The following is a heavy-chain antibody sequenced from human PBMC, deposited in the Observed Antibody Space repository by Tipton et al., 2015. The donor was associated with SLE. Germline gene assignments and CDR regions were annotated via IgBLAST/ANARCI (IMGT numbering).Heavy chain of an antibody. V-gene: IGHV3-30-3*01. J-gene: IGHJ4*02. Sequence: RSLRLSCAASGFTFSHYAIHWVRQAPGKGLEWVAVISYDGSNKYYADSVKGRFTISRDNSKNTLYLQMNSLRAEDTAVYYCAKDISYSGTKGGVDYWGQGTLVTVSS. CDR3: AKDISYSGTKGGVDY. CDR2: ISYDGSNK. CDR1: GFTFSHYA. D-gene: IGHD1-26*01.